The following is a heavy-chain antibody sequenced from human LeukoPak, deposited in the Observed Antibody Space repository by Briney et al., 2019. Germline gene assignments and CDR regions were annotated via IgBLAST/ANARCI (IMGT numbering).Heavy chain of an antibody. CDR3: ARDVSSSTRAFDI. Sequence: GGSLRLSCAASGFALCTYEMTWVRQAPGKGLEWVSFISSSTSHTFYADSVKGRFTIFRDTAKNSLYLQMNNLRGEDTAVYYCARDVSSSTRAFDIWGQGTMVAVS. V-gene: IGHV3-48*03. J-gene: IGHJ3*02. CDR2: ISSSTSHT. CDR1: GFALCTYE. D-gene: IGHD2-15*01.